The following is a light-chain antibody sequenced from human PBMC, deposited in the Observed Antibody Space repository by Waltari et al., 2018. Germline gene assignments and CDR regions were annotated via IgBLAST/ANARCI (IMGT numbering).Light chain of an antibody. J-gene: IGKJ2*01. CDR3: QQSYSTPVT. V-gene: IGKV3-11*01. CDR1: QTVITY. Sequence: EIVLTQSPATLSLSPGERATLSCRASQTVITYLAWYQQKPGQAPRLLISDASNRVPGIPARFSGSGSGTDFTLTISSLEPEDFATYYCQQSYSTPVTFGQGTKLEIK. CDR2: DAS.